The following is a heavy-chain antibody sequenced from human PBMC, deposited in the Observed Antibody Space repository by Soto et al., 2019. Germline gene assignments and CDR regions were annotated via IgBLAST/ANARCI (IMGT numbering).Heavy chain of an antibody. CDR3: AREGAAPKCTDP. V-gene: IGHV4-4*07. D-gene: IGHD6-6*01. Sequence: SETLSLTCTVSGGSVSSNYWTWIRQPAGKGVEWIGRMYISGTTDYNPSLRGRVTMSVDTSKNHFSLTLTSVTAADTAVYYCAREGAAPKCTDPWGRGTLVTVSS. J-gene: IGHJ5*02. CDR1: GGSVSSNY. CDR2: MYISGTT.